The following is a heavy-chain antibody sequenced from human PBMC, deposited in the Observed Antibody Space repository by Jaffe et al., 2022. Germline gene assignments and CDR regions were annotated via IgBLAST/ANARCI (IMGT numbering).Heavy chain of an antibody. V-gene: IGHV3-23*01. CDR1: GFTFSSYA. CDR2: ISGSGGST. J-gene: IGHJ6*03. CDR3: AKAVQYDFWSGYVVDGGTSYYYYMDV. D-gene: IGHD3-3*01. Sequence: EVQLLESGGGLVQPGGSLRLSCAASGFTFSSYAMSWVRQAPGKGLEWVSAISGSGGSTYYADSVKGRFTISRDNSKNTLYLQMNSLRAEDTAVYYCAKAVQYDFWSGYVVDGGTSYYYYMDVWGKGTTVTVSS.